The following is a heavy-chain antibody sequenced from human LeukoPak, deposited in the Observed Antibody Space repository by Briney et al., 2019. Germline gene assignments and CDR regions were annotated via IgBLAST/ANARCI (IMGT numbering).Heavy chain of an antibody. CDR2: IYYSGST. D-gene: IGHD3-16*01. CDR1: GGSISRGGSY. Sequence: PSETLSLTCTVSGGSISRGGSYWSWIRQHPGKGLEWVGYIYYSGSTYYNPSLRSRVTISVDTSKNQFSLKLSSVTAADTAVYFCARALGNTIDYWGQGTLVTVSS. CDR3: ARALGNTIDY. V-gene: IGHV4-31*03. J-gene: IGHJ4*02.